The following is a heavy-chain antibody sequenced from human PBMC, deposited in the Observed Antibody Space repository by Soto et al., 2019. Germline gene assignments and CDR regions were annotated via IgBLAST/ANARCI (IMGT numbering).Heavy chain of an antibody. D-gene: IGHD1-26*01. CDR3: ATVATGSYFWFDP. CDR1: GLTYSTYW. CDR2: INSDGRTT. J-gene: IGHJ5*02. Sequence: EVQLVESGGGLVQPGGSLRLSCTASGLTYSTYWMHWVRQPPGKGLGWVARINSDGRTTTYADSVKGRFTISRDNAKNTLYLQMNSLSAEDTAIYYCATVATGSYFWFDPWGQGTLVTVSS. V-gene: IGHV3-74*03.